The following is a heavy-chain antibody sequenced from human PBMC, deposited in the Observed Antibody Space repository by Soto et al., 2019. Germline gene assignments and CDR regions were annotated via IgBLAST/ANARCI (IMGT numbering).Heavy chain of an antibody. CDR1: GGSISSGGYY. D-gene: IGHD6-13*01. CDR3: AREPLAAAGLGWFDP. J-gene: IGHJ5*02. CDR2: IYYSGST. Sequence: QVQLQESGPGLVKPSQTLSLTCTVSGGSISSGGYYWSWIRQHPGKGLEWIGYIYYSGSTYYNPSITSRVTLSVDTSKSQCSLKLSYVTAADTAVYYCAREPLAAAGLGWFDPWGQGTLVTVSS. V-gene: IGHV4-31*03.